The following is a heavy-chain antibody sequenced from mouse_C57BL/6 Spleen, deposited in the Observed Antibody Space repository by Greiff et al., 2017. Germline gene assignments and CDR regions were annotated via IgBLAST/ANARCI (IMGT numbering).Heavy chain of an antibody. CDR3: ARGGAYYYGSSFGV. CDR1: GYTFTSYW. V-gene: IGHV1-52*01. Sequence: VQLQQPGAELVRPGSSVKLSCKASGYTFTSYWMHWVKQRPIQGLEWIGNIDPSDSETHYNQKFKDKATLTVDKSSSTAYMQLSSLTSEDSAVYYCARGGAYYYGSSFGVWGTGTTVTVSS. CDR2: IDPSDSET. D-gene: IGHD1-1*01. J-gene: IGHJ1*03.